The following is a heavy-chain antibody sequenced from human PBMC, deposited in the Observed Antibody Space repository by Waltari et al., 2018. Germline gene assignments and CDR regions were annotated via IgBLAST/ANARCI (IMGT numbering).Heavy chain of an antibody. J-gene: IGHJ4*02. D-gene: IGHD3-10*01. CDR3: ARDMYGWGNYYNDF. V-gene: IGHV4-4*07. CDR2: IYTSGIT. CDR1: RGSIRSYY. Sequence: QVHLQESGPGLVKPSETLSLTCTVSRGSIRSYYWSWIRLPAGKGLEWVGRIYTSGITNYNPSLESRVTMSVDTSKNQFYLKLSSVTAADTAVYYCARDMYGWGNYYNDFWGQGALVTVSS.